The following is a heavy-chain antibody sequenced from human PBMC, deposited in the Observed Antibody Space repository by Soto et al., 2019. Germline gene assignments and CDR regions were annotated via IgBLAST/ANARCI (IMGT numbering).Heavy chain of an antibody. J-gene: IGHJ4*02. CDR1: GGSISSSSYY. V-gene: IGHV4-39*07. CDR2: IYHSGST. D-gene: IGHD4-17*01. Sequence: PSETLSLTCTVSGGSISSSSYYWGWIRQPPGKGLEWIGYIYHSGSTNYNPSLKSRVTISVDKSKNQFSLKLSSVTAADTAVYYCASSHGDFDYWGQGTLVTVSS. CDR3: ASSHGDFDY.